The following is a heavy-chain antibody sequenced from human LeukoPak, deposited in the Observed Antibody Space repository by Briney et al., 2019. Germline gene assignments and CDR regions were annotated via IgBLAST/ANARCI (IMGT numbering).Heavy chain of an antibody. D-gene: IGHD3-22*01. CDR3: ARALGPVVIFHYYYMDV. J-gene: IGHJ6*03. CDR2: IIGIGGST. V-gene: IGHV3-23*01. Sequence: GSLRLSCAAYVFTSTSYAMSWVSPAPEGWLEWVSAIIGIGGSTYADSVKGRFTISRDNSKNTLYLQMNSVRAEDTGLYYCARALGPVVIFHYYYMDVWGKGTTVTVSS. CDR1: VFTSTSYA.